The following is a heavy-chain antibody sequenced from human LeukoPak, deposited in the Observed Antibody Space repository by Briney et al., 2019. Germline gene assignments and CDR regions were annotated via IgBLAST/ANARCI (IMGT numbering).Heavy chain of an antibody. D-gene: IGHD6-13*01. Sequence: PGGSLRLSCAASGFTFSSYAMNWVRQAPGEGLEWVSAISGSGMSTYYADSVKGRVTISRDNPKNTLYLQMTSLRAEDTAVYYCVKGTLPAAGTAYGMDVWGQGTTVTVSS. V-gene: IGHV3-23*01. CDR1: GFTFSSYA. J-gene: IGHJ6*02. CDR2: ISGSGMST. CDR3: VKGTLPAAGTAYGMDV.